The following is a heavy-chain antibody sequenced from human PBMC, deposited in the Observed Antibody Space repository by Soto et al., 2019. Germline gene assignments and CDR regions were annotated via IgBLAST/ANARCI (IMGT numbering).Heavy chain of an antibody. J-gene: IGHJ4*02. CDR1: GGSISSYY. CDR2: IYYSGST. CDR3: AGDRGTMKY. V-gene: IGHV4-59*01. Sequence: SETLSLTCTVSGGSISSYYWSWIRQPPGKGLEWIGYIYYSGSTNYNPSLKSRVTISVDTSKNQFSLKLSSVAAADTAVYYCAGDRGTMKYWGQGTLVTVSS. D-gene: IGHD3-22*01.